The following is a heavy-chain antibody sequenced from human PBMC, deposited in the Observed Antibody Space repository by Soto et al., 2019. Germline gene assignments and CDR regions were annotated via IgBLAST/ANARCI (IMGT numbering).Heavy chain of an antibody. CDR2: INHSGST. D-gene: IGHD5-18*01. J-gene: IGHJ6*03. CDR3: ARGGREKRSNSGYSYQHPTYYYMDV. CDR1: GGSFSGYY. Sequence: SETLSLTCAVYGGSFSGYYWSWIRQPPGKGLEWIGEINHSGSTNYNPSLKSRVTISVDTSKNQFSLKLSSVTAADTAVYYCARGGREKRSNSGYSYQHPTYYYMDVWGKGTTVTVSS. V-gene: IGHV4-34*01.